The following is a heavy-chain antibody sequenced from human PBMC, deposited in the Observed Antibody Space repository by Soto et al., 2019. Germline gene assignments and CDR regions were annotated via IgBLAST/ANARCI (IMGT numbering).Heavy chain of an antibody. CDR3: ARLRYDSSGFYYYYYGMDV. D-gene: IGHD3-22*01. CDR1: GGSISSSSYY. V-gene: IGHV4-39*01. CDR2: IYYSGST. J-gene: IGHJ6*02. Sequence: SETLSLTCTVSGGSISSSSYYWGWIRQPPGKGLEWIGSIYYSGSTYYNPSLKSRVTISVDTSKNQFPLKLSSVTAADTAVYYCARLRYDSSGFYYYYYGMDVWGQGTTVTVSS.